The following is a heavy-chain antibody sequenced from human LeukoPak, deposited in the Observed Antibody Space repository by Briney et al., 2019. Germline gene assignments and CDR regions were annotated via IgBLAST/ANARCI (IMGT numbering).Heavy chain of an antibody. D-gene: IGHD4-17*01. CDR2: INWNGGST. J-gene: IGHJ4*02. CDR1: GFTFDDYG. Sequence: GGSLRLSCAASGFTFDDYGMSWVRQAPGKGPEWVSGINWNGGSTGYADSVKGRFTISRDNAKNSLYLQMNSLRAEDTAVYYCARRMTTVTGPLDYWGQGTLVTVSS. CDR3: ARRMTTVTGPLDY. V-gene: IGHV3-20*04.